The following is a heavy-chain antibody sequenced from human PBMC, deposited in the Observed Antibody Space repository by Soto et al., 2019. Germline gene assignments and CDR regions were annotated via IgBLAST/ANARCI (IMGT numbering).Heavy chain of an antibody. V-gene: IGHV3-7*01. CDR2: IKQDGSEK. J-gene: IGHJ4*02. D-gene: IGHD6-19*01. CDR1: GFTFSSYW. CDR3: ARDELDSSGWYYFDY. Sequence: GGSLRLSCAASGFTFSSYWMSWVRQAPGKGLEWVANIKQDGSEKYYVDSVKGRFTISRDNAKNSLYLQMNSLRAEDTAVYYCARDELDSSGWYYFDYWGQGTLVTVSS.